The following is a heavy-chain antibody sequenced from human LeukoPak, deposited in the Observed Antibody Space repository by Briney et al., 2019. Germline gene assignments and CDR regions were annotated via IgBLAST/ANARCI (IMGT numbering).Heavy chain of an antibody. CDR1: GFTFSSYG. Sequence: GGSLRLSCAASGFTFSSYGMHWVRQAPGKGLEWVAVISYDGSNKYYADSVKGRFTISRDNSKNTLYLQMNSLRAEGTAVYYCAKSLFVVVPAARPPFDYWGQGTLVTVSS. CDR3: AKSLFVVVPAARPPFDY. CDR2: ISYDGSNK. J-gene: IGHJ4*02. V-gene: IGHV3-30*18. D-gene: IGHD2-2*01.